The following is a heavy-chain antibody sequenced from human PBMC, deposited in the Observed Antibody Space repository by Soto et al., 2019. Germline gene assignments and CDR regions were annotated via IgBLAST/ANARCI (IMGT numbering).Heavy chain of an antibody. V-gene: IGHV3-74*01. D-gene: IGHD2-15*01. CDR2: IKTDGTST. Sequence: EVQLVESGGGLVQPGGSLRLSCAASGFTLSSRWMHWVRQAPGKGLVWVSRIKTDGTSTSYADSVKGRSTISRDNANNTFYLHMNSLRAEDTGMYYCAIDQDTSGQAVFASWGQGTLVTVSS. CDR3: AIDQDTSGQAVFAS. CDR1: GFTLSSRW. J-gene: IGHJ4*02.